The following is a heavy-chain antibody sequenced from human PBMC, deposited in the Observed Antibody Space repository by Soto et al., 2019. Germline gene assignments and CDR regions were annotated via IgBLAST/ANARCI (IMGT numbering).Heavy chain of an antibody. CDR3: ARVTAVKAFDN. J-gene: IGHJ3*02. CDR2: CKAVTGPA. D-gene: IGHD3-22*01. V-gene: IGHV1-3*01. CDR1: GYIFTRYG. Sequence: AAVKVSCKASGYIFTRYGIHWDRQAPGQGLESGGCCKAVTGPAKYSQKFQGRVSITRDTSASTAYMELSHLKSEHTAAYYFARVTAVKAFDNWGQGTKVTVAS.